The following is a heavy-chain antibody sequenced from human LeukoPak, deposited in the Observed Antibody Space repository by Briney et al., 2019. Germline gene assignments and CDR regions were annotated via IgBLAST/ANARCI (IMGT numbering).Heavy chain of an antibody. CDR1: GFTFSSYG. Sequence: PGGSLRLSCAASGFTFSSYGMHRVRQAPGKGLEWVAVISYDGSNKYYADSVKGRFTISRDNSKNTLYLQMNSLRADDTAVYYCAKGHSDYGTGFDLWGQGTLVTVSS. D-gene: IGHD4-17*01. CDR2: ISYDGSNK. J-gene: IGHJ4*02. V-gene: IGHV3-30*18. CDR3: AKGHSDYGTGFDL.